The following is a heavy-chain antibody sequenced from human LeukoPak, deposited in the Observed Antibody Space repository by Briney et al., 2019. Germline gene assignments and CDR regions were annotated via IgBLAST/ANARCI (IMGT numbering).Heavy chain of an antibody. CDR1: GGSISSSSYY. J-gene: IGHJ4*02. V-gene: IGHV4-30-2*01. CDR3: ARHLTAALSSSWFDY. Sequence: PSETLSLTCTVSGGSISSSSYYWGWIRQPPGKGLEWIGYIYHPGNTYYNPSLKSRVTISVDRSKNQFSLKLSSVTAADTAVYYCARHLTAALSSSWFDYWGQGTLVTVSS. D-gene: IGHD6-13*01. CDR2: IYHPGNT.